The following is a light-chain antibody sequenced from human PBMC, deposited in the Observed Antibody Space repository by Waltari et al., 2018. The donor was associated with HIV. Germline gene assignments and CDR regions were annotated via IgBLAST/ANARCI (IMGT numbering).Light chain of an antibody. CDR1: ALSMQY. J-gene: IGLJ2*01. CDR2: KDS. Sequence: SYELTQPPSLSVSQGQTARITCPGDALSMQYGYWYQQKPGQAPVLVIYKDSERSSGIPERFSGSSSGTTVTLTISGAQAEDEAAYFCQSTDRSGSYIIFGGGTKLTVL. V-gene: IGLV3-25*03. CDR3: QSTDRSGSYII.